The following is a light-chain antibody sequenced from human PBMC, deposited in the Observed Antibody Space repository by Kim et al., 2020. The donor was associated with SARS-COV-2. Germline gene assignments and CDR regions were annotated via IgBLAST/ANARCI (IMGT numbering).Light chain of an antibody. CDR2: AAS. CDR1: QSIASY. Sequence: ASVGDRLTITCRASQSIASYLNWYQQKPGKAPKLLIYAASSLQSGVPSRFSGSGSGTDFTLTITSLQFEDFATYYCQQTYTTPLTFGGGTKVDIK. CDR3: QQTYTTPLT. J-gene: IGKJ4*01. V-gene: IGKV1-39*01.